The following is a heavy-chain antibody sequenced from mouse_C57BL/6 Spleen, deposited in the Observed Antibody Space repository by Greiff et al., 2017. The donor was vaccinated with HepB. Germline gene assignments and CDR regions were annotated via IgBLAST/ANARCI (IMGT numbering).Heavy chain of an antibody. CDR1: GYTFTSYW. CDR3: ARRGFTTVVGFDY. D-gene: IGHD1-1*01. CDR2: IHPNSGST. V-gene: IGHV1-64*01. J-gene: IGHJ2*01. Sequence: VQLQQPGAELVKPGASVKLSCKASGYTFTSYWMHWVKQRPGQGLEWIGMIHPNSGSTNYNEKFKSKATLTVDKSSSTAYMQLSSLTSEDSAVYYCARRGFTTVVGFDYWGKGTTLTVSS.